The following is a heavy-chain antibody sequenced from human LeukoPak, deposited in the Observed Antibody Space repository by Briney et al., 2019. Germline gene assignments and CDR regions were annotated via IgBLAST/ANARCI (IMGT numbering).Heavy chain of an antibody. CDR3: ARQSSSSFLYYFDY. CDR2: IYYSGST. J-gene: IGHJ4*02. D-gene: IGHD6-6*01. Sequence: PSETLSLTCTVSGGSISSSSYYWGWIRQPPGKGLEWIGSIYYSGSTYYNPSLKSRVTISVDTSKNRFSLKLSSVTAADTAVYYCARQSSSSFLYYFDYWGQGTLVTVSS. V-gene: IGHV4-39*01. CDR1: GGSISSSSYY.